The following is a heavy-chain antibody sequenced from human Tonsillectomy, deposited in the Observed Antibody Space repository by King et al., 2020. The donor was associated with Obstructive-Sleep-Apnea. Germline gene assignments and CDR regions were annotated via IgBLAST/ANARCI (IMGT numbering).Heavy chain of an antibody. Sequence: QLVQSGAEVKKPGSSVTVSCKASGGTFSSYAINWVRQAPGQGLEWMGGIIPMFGTANYAQKLQGRVSITADESTTTAYMELSSLRSEDTAVYYCARGGRSTRASYYYYGMDVWGQGTTVTVSS. D-gene: IGHD2-2*01. J-gene: IGHJ6*02. CDR2: IIPMFGTA. CDR1: GGTFSSYA. V-gene: IGHV1-69*01. CDR3: ARGGRSTRASYYYYGMDV.